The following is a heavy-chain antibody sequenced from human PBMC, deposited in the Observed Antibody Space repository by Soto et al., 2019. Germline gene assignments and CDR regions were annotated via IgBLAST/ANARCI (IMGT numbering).Heavy chain of an antibody. Sequence: PAEPLSLTYTVYGGSFSVYYWSWIRQPPGKGLEWIGEINHSGSTNYNPSLKSRVTISVDTSKNQFSLKLSSVTAADTAVYYCARGRSYRAARPHFDYWGQGTLVTVSS. J-gene: IGHJ4*02. CDR1: GGSFSVYY. CDR2: INHSGST. V-gene: IGHV4-34*01. CDR3: ARGRSYRAARPHFDY. D-gene: IGHD6-6*01.